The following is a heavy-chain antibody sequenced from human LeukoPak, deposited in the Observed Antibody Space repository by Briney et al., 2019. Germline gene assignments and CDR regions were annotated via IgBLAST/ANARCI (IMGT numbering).Heavy chain of an antibody. CDR1: GFTFSTYG. Sequence: PGGSLRLFCAASGFTFSTYGMHWVRQAPGKGLEWVAVIRYDGNNKFYVDSVRGRFTISRDNSKNTLYLQTNSLRAEDTAVYYCARAYYSDITDYPYIGYWGQGVLVTVSS. D-gene: IGHD3-22*01. CDR2: IRYDGNNK. V-gene: IGHV3-33*01. J-gene: IGHJ4*02. CDR3: ARAYYSDITDYPYIGY.